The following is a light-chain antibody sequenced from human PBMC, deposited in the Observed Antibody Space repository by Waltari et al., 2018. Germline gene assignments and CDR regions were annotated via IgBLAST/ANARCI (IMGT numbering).Light chain of an antibody. V-gene: IGLV8-61*01. Sequence: QTVVPQEPSLSVSPGGTVTLTCALSSGSLSTTSYATWYQQPPGQAPRARVYVAKAGSSGVPDRVSGSILGSTAALTSTGAQADDESEYYCARYMGSGIWVCGGGTRLTVL. J-gene: IGLJ3*02. CDR3: ARYMGSGIWV. CDR2: VAK. CDR1: SGSLSTTSY.